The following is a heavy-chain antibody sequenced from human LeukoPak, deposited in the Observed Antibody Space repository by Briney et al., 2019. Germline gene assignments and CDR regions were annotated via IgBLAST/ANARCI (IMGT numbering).Heavy chain of an antibody. CDR3: AKSLGGDYGSGSYYVVFDS. CDR2: ISISTTSI. D-gene: IGHD3-10*01. V-gene: IGHV3-21*04. CDR1: GFTFSSYT. Sequence: PGGSLRLSCAASGFTFSSYTMNWVRQAPGKGLELVSSISISTTSIYYADSVKGRFTISRDNTKNSLYLQMNSLRVDDTALYYCAKSLGGDYGSGSYYVVFDSWGQGTLVTVSS. J-gene: IGHJ4*02.